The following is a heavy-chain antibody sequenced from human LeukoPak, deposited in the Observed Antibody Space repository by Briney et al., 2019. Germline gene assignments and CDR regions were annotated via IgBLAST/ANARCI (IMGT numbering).Heavy chain of an antibody. CDR2: IVPIFDTP. V-gene: IGHV1-69*06. D-gene: IGHD1-7*01. CDR1: GGTFSSYA. Sequence: GASVKVSCKASGGTFSSYAISWVRQAPGQGLEGMGGIVPIFDTPNYAQKFQGRVTITADKSTSTAYMELSSLRSEDTAVYYCARNLGLELKNWFDPWGQGTLVTVSS. CDR3: ARNLGLELKNWFDP. J-gene: IGHJ5*02.